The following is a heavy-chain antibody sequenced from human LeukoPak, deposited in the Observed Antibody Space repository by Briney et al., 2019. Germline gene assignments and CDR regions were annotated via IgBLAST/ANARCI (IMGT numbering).Heavy chain of an antibody. V-gene: IGHV3-15*01. J-gene: IGHJ3*02. CDR1: GFTFSNAW. D-gene: IGHD6-19*01. CDR2: IKSKTDGGTT. CDR3: TTEQIAVAEAGAFDI. Sequence: PGGSLRLSCAASGFTFSNAWMRWVRQAPGKGLEWVGRIKSKTDGGTTDYAAPVKGRFTISRDDSKNTLYLQMNSLKTEDTAVYYCTTEQIAVAEAGAFDIWGQGTMVTVSS.